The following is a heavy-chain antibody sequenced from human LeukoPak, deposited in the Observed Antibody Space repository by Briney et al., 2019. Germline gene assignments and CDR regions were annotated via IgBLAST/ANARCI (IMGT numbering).Heavy chain of an antibody. D-gene: IGHD3-10*01. V-gene: IGHV1-46*01. CDR3: AREGGAISMVRGPLDY. Sequence: GASVKVSCKASAYTFTSYYMHWVRQAPGQGLEWMGIINPSAGSTSYAQKFQGRVTMTRDMSTSTVYMELSSLRSEDTAVYYCAREGGAISMVRGPLDYWGQGTLVTVSS. J-gene: IGHJ4*02. CDR1: AYTFTSYY. CDR2: INPSAGST.